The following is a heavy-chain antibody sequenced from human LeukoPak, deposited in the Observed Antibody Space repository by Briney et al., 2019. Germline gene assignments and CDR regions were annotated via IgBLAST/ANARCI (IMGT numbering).Heavy chain of an antibody. CDR1: GFTFSSYA. CDR2: ISGSGGST. J-gene: IGHJ6*03. V-gene: IGHV3-23*01. CDR3: AKHCGGDCSYYYYYVDV. Sequence: RAGGSLRLSCAASGFTFSSYAMSWVRQAPGKGLEWVSAISGSGGSTYYADSVKGRFTISRDNSKNTLYLQMNSLRAEDTAVYYCAKHCGGDCSYYYYYVDVWGKGTTVTVSS. D-gene: IGHD2-21*01.